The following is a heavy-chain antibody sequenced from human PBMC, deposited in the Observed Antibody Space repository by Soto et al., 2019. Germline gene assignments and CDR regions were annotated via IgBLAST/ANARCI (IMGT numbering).Heavy chain of an antibody. J-gene: IGHJ5*02. CDR3: ARAVNSQASGPFDP. CDR2: TYYRFRWFN. CDR1: GDSVSRNSAA. D-gene: IGHD3-3*01. V-gene: IGHV6-1*01. Sequence: QVQLQQSGPGLVKPSQTLSLTCGISGDSVSRNSAAWNWIRQSPSRGLEWLGRTYYRFRWFNDYAVSVKGRRTINPDTSKNQVSQQLNSVTPEDTAVYSCARAVNSQASGPFDPWGQGTLVTVSS.